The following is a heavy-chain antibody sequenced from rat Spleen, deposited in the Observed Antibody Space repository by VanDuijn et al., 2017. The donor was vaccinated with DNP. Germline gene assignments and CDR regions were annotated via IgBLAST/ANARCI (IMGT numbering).Heavy chain of an antibody. CDR2: ISYNGGTP. CDR1: GLNYSNYY. J-gene: IGHJ4*01. CDR3: TRHRTIMPYYYAMDA. V-gene: IGHV5-7*01. Sequence: EAQLVESGGGLVQPGRSMKLSCAVSGLNYSNYYMAWVRQAPKKGLEWVATISYNGGTPYYRDSVKGRFTISRDNAQSTLYLQMESRRSEDTATYYCTRHRTIMPYYYAMDAWGQGASVTVSS. D-gene: IGHD1-12*01.